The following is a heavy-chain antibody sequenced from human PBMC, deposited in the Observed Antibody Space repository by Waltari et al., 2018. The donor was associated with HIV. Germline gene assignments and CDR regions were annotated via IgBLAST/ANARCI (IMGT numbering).Heavy chain of an antibody. CDR3: ARLSPVGGSQRYYCDY. CDR1: GGSMSHYY. Sequence: QVQLQQSGPRLVKPSETLSLTCTVSGGSMSHYYWRWIRQAPGKGLEWIGYIYYSGGTNYSPSLKSRVTISADKSKNYFSLKLRSVTAANTAVYYCARLSPVGGSQRYYCDYWGQGTLVSVSS. CDR2: IYYSGGT. J-gene: IGHJ4*02. V-gene: IGHV4-59*12. D-gene: IGHD1-26*01.